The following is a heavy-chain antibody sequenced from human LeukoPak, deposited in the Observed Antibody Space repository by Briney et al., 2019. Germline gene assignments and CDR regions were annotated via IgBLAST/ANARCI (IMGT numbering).Heavy chain of an antibody. J-gene: IGHJ4*02. CDR3: PRKPSGYDYFDY. V-gene: IGHV4-30-4*01. CDR1: GGSISSGDYY. D-gene: IGHD5-12*01. Sequence: SETLSLTCTVSGGSISSGDYYGSWIRQSPGKGLEWIGYIYYSGSTYYNPSLKSRVTISVDTSKNQFSLKLSSVTAADTAVYYCPRKPSGYDYFDYWGERPLVTVSS. CDR2: IYYSGST.